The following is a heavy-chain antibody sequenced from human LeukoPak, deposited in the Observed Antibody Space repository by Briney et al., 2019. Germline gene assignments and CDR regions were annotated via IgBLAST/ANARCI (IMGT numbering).Heavy chain of an antibody. V-gene: IGHV3-74*01. Sequence: GGSLRLSCAASGFTLSSYWLHWVRQAPGKGLVWVSRISDADGSITDYADSVRGRFTISRDTAKNTLYLEMNSLGAEDTAVYYCARGLSGYSDYWGQGTLVAVSS. D-gene: IGHD2-15*01. CDR1: GFTLSSYW. CDR3: ARGLSGYSDY. CDR2: ISDADGSIT. J-gene: IGHJ4*02.